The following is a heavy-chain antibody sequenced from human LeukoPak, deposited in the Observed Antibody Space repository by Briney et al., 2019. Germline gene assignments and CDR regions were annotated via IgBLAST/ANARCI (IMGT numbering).Heavy chain of an antibody. D-gene: IGHD5-24*01. Sequence: PSETLSLTCTVSGGSISSYYWSWIRQPPGKGLEWIGYIYYSGSTNYNPSLKSRVTISVDTSKNQFSLKLSSVTAADTAVYYCAGSRDGYNSNAFDIWGQGTMVTVSS. CDR3: AGSRDGYNSNAFDI. CDR2: IYYSGST. V-gene: IGHV4-59*01. J-gene: IGHJ3*02. CDR1: GGSISSYY.